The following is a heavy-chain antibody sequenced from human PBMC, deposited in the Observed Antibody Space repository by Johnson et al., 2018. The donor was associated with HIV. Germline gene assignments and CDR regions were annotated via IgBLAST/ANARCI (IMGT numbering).Heavy chain of an antibody. CDR2: ISYDGSNK. V-gene: IGHV3-30*04. D-gene: IGHD1-26*01. CDR1: GFTFSSYA. J-gene: IGHJ3*02. Sequence: QVQLVESGGGVVQPGRSPRLSCAASGFTFSSYAMHWVRQAPGKGLEWVAVISYDGSNKYYADSVKGRFTISRDNSKTTLYLQMNSLRAEDTAVYYCARGGKWGIVGARGAFDIWGQGTMVTVSS. CDR3: ARGGKWGIVGARGAFDI.